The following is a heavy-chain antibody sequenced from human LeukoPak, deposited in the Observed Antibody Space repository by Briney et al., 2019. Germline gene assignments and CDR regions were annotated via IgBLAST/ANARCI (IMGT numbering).Heavy chain of an antibody. CDR3: AKGNSASCYSAFDY. D-gene: IGHD2-2*01. CDR1: GFTFSSYA. J-gene: IGHJ4*02. Sequence: RSGGSLRLSCAASGFTFSSYAMSWVRQAPGKGLEWVSAISGSGGSTYYADSVKGRFTISRDNSKNTLYLQMNSLRAEDTAIYYCAKGNSASCYSAFDYWGQGTPVTVS. V-gene: IGHV3-23*01. CDR2: ISGSGGST.